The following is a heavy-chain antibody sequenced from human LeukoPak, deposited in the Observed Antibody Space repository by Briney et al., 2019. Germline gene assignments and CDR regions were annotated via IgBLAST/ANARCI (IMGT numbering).Heavy chain of an antibody. D-gene: IGHD3-22*01. CDR1: GGSISSSSYY. V-gene: IGHV4-39*07. Sequence: SSETLSLTCTVSGGSISSSSYYWGWIRQPPGKGLEWIGSIYYSGSTYYNPSLKSRVTISVDTSKNQFSLKLSSVTAADTAVYYCARAAQTYYYDSSGYPDYWGQGTLVTVSP. CDR2: IYYSGST. J-gene: IGHJ4*02. CDR3: ARAAQTYYYDSSGYPDY.